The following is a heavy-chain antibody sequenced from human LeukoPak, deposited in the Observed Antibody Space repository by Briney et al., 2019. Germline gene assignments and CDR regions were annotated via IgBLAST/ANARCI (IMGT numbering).Heavy chain of an antibody. Sequence: GGSLRLSCVASGFTFSSNVLNWVRQAPGKGLEWVSAISGSGGSTYYADSVKGRFTISRDNSRNTLYLQMNSLRAEDTAVYYCAKDGSRKYSSWPPYWGQGTLVTVSS. D-gene: IGHD6-13*01. CDR2: ISGSGGST. CDR3: AKDGSRKYSSWPPY. J-gene: IGHJ4*02. V-gene: IGHV3-23*01. CDR1: GFTFSSNV.